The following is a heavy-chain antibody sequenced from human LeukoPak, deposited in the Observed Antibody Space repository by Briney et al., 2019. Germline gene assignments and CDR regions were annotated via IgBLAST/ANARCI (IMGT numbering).Heavy chain of an antibody. D-gene: IGHD2-2*01. J-gene: IGHJ4*02. V-gene: IGHV4-39*01. CDR3: AMLIGYCSSASCYDFV. Sequence: PSETLSLTCTVSGGSISSSSYYWGWIRQPPGKGLEWIGSIYYSGSTYYNPSLKSRVTISVDTSKNQFSLKLSSVTAADTAVYYCAMLIGYCSSASCYDFVWGQGTLVTVSS. CDR1: GGSISSSSYY. CDR2: IYYSGST.